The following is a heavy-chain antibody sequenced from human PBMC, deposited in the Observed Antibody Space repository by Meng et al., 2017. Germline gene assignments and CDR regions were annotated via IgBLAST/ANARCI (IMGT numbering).Heavy chain of an antibody. J-gene: IGHJ4*02. CDR1: GYTFTGYY. Sequence: QGRLVQSGADVKKPGAPVKVSCKASGYTFTGYYMHWVRQAPGQGLEWMGWINPNSGGTNYAQKFQGRVTMTRDTSISTAYMELSRLRSDDTAVYYCARDEDISAAGKLFGDYWGQGTLVTVSS. CDR3: ARDEDISAAGKLFGDY. V-gene: IGHV1-2*02. CDR2: INPNSGGT. D-gene: IGHD6-25*01.